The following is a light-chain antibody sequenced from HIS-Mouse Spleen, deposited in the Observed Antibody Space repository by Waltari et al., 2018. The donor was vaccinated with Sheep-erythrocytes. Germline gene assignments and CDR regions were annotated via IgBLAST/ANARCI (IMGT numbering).Light chain of an antibody. CDR2: WAS. CDR3: QQYYSTLT. CDR1: QSVLYSSNNKNY. V-gene: IGKV4-1*01. J-gene: IGKJ4*01. Sequence: DIVMTQSPDSLAVSLGERPIINCKSRQSVLYSSNNKNYLAWYQQKPGQPPKLLIYWASTRESGVPDRFSGSGSGTDFTLTISSLQAEDVAVYYCQQYYSTLTFGGGTKVEIK.